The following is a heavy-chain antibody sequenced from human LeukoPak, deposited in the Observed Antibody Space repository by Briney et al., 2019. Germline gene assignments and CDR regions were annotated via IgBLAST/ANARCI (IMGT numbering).Heavy chain of an antibody. D-gene: IGHD1-26*01. CDR3: ARHGMVGATGPVY. V-gene: IGHV5-51*01. Sequence: HGESLKISCKGSGYSFTSYWIGWVRQMPGKGLEWMGIIYPGDSDTRYSPSFQGQVTISADKSISTAYLQWSSLKASGTAMYYCARHGMVGATGPVYWGQGTLVTVSS. CDR2: IYPGDSDT. J-gene: IGHJ4*02. CDR1: GYSFTSYW.